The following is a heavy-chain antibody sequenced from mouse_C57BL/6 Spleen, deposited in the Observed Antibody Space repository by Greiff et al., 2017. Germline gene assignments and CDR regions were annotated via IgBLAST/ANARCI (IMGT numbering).Heavy chain of an antibody. V-gene: IGHV1-64*01. CDR1: GYTFTSYW. CDR3: ARYGYGSPLFAY. J-gene: IGHJ3*01. D-gene: IGHD1-1*01. Sequence: QVQLQQSGAELVKPGASVKLSCKASGYTFTSYWMHWVKQRPGQGLEWIGMIHPNSGSTNYNEKFKSKATLTVDQSSSTAYMQLSSLTSEDSAVYYCARYGYGSPLFAYWGQGTLVTVSA. CDR2: IHPNSGST.